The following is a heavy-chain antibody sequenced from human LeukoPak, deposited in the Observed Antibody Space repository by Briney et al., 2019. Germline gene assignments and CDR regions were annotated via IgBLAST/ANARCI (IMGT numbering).Heavy chain of an antibody. J-gene: IGHJ4*02. V-gene: IGHV3-23*01. Sequence: GGSLRLSCAASGITFSSYAMSWVRQAPGKGLEWVSAISASGGSTYYADSVKGRFTISRDNSKNTLYLQMNSLRADDTAVYYCARGLQEYTYGFDYWGQGTLVTVSS. CDR3: ARGLQEYTYGFDY. CDR1: GITFSSYA. CDR2: ISASGGST. D-gene: IGHD5-18*01.